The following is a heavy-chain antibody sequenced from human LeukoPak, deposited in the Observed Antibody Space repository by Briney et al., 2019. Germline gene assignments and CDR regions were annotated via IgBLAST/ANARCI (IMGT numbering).Heavy chain of an antibody. CDR2: IKKDGSEK. Sequence: PGGSLRLSCAASGFTFSSYWMSWVRQAPGKGLEWVANIKKDGSEKYYVDSVKGRFAISRDNAKNSLYLQMNSLGPEDTALYYCTKGQDGSYYRGYFDYWGQGTLVTVSS. CDR1: GFTFSSYW. J-gene: IGHJ4*02. V-gene: IGHV3-7*03. CDR3: TKGQDGSYYRGYFDY. D-gene: IGHD1-26*01.